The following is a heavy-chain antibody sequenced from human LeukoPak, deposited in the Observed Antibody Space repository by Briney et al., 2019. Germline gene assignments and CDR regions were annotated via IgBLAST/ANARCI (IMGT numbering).Heavy chain of an antibody. CDR2: IKSKTDGGTT. CDR3: TTDKVDYDFWSGNTGPGYFDY. V-gene: IGHV3-15*01. J-gene: IGHJ4*02. D-gene: IGHD3-3*01. CDR1: GFTFSNAW. Sequence: PGGSLRLSCAASGFTFSNAWMSWVRQAPGKGLEWVCRIKSKTDGGTTDYAAPGIGRFTISRDESKNTLYMQMNSLKTEDTAVYYCTTDKVDYDFWSGNTGPGYFDYWGQGTLVTVSS.